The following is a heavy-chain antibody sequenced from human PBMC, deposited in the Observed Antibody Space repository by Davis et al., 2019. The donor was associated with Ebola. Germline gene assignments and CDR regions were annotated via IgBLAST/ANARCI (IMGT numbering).Heavy chain of an antibody. Sequence: SETLSLTCTVSGGSISSYYWSWIRQPPGKGLEWIVYIYYSGSTNYNPSLKSRVTISVDTSKNQFSLKLSAVTAADTAVYYCARVPPSYYDSSGYQYYYYYGMDVWGQGTTVTVSS. J-gene: IGHJ6*02. V-gene: IGHV4-59*01. CDR2: IYYSGST. CDR3: ARVPPSYYDSSGYQYYYYYGMDV. D-gene: IGHD3-22*01. CDR1: GGSISSYY.